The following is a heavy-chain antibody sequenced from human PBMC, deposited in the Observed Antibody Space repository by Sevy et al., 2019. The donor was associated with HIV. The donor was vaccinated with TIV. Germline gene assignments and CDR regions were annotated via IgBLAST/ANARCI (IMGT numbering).Heavy chain of an antibody. V-gene: IGHV3-9*01. CDR3: AKDMSRGGTGTGLDD. CDR2: INCIGAAT. D-gene: IGHD1-7*01. J-gene: IGHJ4*02. CDR1: GFTFDTYA. Sequence: GGSLRLSCAASGFTFDTYAMHWVRQAPGKGLEWVSGINCIGAATGYADSVRGRFTISRDNAKKSLFLHMNSLRPEDTAIYYCAKDMSRGGTGTGLDDWDQGTLVTVSS.